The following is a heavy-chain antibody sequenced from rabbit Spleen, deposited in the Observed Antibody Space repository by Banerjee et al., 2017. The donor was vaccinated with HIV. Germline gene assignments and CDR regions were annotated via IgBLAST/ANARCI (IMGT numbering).Heavy chain of an antibody. CDR1: GFSFSSGYY. Sequence: QQLVESGRGLVQPGASLTLTCKASGFSFSSGYYMSWVRQAPGKGLQWIACINIVTGKTVYASWAKGRFIMSRTSSTTVTLQMTSLTAADTATYFCARDLVAVIGWNFNLWGPGTLVTVS. CDR2: INIVTGKT. CDR3: ARDLVAVIGWNFNL. V-gene: IGHV1S40*01. D-gene: IGHD1-1*01. J-gene: IGHJ4*01.